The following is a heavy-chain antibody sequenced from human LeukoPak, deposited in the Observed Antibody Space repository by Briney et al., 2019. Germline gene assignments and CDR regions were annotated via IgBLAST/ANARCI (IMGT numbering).Heavy chain of an antibody. CDR1: GGSFSGYY. J-gene: IGHJ4*02. Sequence: TSETLSLTCAVYGGSFSGYYWSWIRQPPGKGLEWIGEINHSGSTNYNPSLTSRVTISVDTTKNKLSLKPSSVTAPHTAGYYGAICPPNSYITMVRGGITLFDYWGQGTLVTVSS. V-gene: IGHV4-34*01. CDR3: AICPPNSYITMVRGGITLFDY. CDR2: INHSGST. D-gene: IGHD3-10*01.